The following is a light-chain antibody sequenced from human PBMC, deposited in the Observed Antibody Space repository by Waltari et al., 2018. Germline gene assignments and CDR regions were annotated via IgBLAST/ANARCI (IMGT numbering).Light chain of an antibody. CDR3: QQYSSSSMFS. CDR2: KTF. J-gene: IGKJ2*03. V-gene: IGKV1-5*03. CDR1: QSISTL. Sequence: DIQMTQSPSTLSASVGDRVTITCRASQSISTLLAWFQQTPGNPHKLLIYKTFNLERGVPSRFSGSGSGTEFTLTITSLQPDDFATYYCQQYSSSSMFSFGQGTKLEIK.